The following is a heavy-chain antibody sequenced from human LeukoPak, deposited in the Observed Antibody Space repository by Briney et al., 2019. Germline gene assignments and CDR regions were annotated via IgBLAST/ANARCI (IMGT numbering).Heavy chain of an antibody. CDR3: ARLGARAPVSSYCWYFDL. V-gene: IGHV3-7*03. Sequence: GGSLRLSCAASGFTFSRNVMSWVRQAPGKGLEWVANIKEDGSDKYYADSVKGRFTISRDNANSSLYLQVNSLRAEDTALYHCARLGARAPVSSYCWYFDLWGRGTLVTVSS. D-gene: IGHD2-8*02. CDR2: IKEDGSDK. CDR1: GFTFSRNV. J-gene: IGHJ2*01.